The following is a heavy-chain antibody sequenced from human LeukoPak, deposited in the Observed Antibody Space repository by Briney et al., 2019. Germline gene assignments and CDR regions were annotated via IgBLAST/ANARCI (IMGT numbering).Heavy chain of an antibody. V-gene: IGHV3-43*01. D-gene: IGHD6-6*01. J-gene: IGHJ4*02. CDR1: GFTFDDYT. CDR3: RFEDSSSSNHDY. Sequence: PGGSLRLSCAASGFTFDDYTMHWVRQAPGKGLEWVSLISWDGGSTYYADSVKGRFTISRDNSKNSLYLQMNSLRTEDTALYYCRFEDSSSSNHDYWGQGTLVTVSS. CDR2: ISWDGGST.